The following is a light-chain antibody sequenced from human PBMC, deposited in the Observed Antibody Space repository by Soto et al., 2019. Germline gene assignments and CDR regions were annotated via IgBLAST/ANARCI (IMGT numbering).Light chain of an antibody. Sequence: EIVMSQSPATPPVSPGERATLPCSASQNVFTNLAWYQQKPGQAPRLLIYGASTRATGIPARFSGSGSGTEFTLTISSLQSGDFAVYYCQQYNKWPLTFGGGTKVDIK. V-gene: IGKV3-15*01. CDR3: QQYNKWPLT. CDR1: QNVFTN. CDR2: GAS. J-gene: IGKJ4*01.